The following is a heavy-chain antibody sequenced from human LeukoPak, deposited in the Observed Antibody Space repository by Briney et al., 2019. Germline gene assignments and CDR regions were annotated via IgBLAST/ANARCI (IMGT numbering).Heavy chain of an antibody. J-gene: IGHJ4*02. D-gene: IGHD6-19*01. CDR1: GFTFSDYY. Sequence: KAGGSLRLSCAASGFTFSDYYMSWLRQAPGKGLEWVSYISSSGSTIYYADSVKGRFTISRDNAKNSPYLQMNSLRAEDTAVYYCARGVAGLLQFDYWGQGTLVTVSS. CDR2: ISSSGSTI. V-gene: IGHV3-11*01. CDR3: ARGVAGLLQFDY.